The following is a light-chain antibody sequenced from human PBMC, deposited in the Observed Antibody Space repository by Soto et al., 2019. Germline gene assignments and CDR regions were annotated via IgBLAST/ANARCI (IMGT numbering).Light chain of an antibody. CDR3: QHRDNWSYI. J-gene: IGKJ2*01. V-gene: IGKV3-11*01. Sequence: EIVLTQSPAPLSVSPGERATLSCRASQNIISNLAWYQQKPAQAPRLLIYDASNRATGIPARFSGSGSGTDYTLTISSLEAEDFAVYYCQHRDNWSYIFGQGTKVDIK. CDR1: QNIISN. CDR2: DAS.